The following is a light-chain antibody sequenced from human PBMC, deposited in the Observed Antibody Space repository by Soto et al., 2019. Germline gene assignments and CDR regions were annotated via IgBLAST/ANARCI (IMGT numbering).Light chain of an antibody. V-gene: IGKV1-39*01. J-gene: IGKJ1*01. CDR1: QSISSY. CDR3: QQLNSYPPWT. Sequence: EIQMTQSPSSLSASVGDRVTITCRASQSISSYLNWYQQKPGKAPKLLIYAASSLQSGVPSRFSGSGSGTEFTLTISSLQPEDFANYYCQQLNSYPPWTFGQGTKVDIK. CDR2: AAS.